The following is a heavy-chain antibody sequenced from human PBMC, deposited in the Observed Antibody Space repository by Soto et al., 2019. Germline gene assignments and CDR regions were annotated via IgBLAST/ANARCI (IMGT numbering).Heavy chain of an antibody. CDR2: IATAGDT. CDR3: ASSPSTSGWPLDF. J-gene: IGHJ4*02. Sequence: EVQLVESGGGLAQPGGSLRLSCAASGFTFSNYDLHWVRQAPGRGLEWVSTIATAGDTYYPDSVKGRFTISRENAKTSFYLQMNSLRAGDTAVYYCASSPSTSGWPLDFWGQGTLVTVSS. D-gene: IGHD6-19*01. V-gene: IGHV3-13*01. CDR1: GFTFSNYD.